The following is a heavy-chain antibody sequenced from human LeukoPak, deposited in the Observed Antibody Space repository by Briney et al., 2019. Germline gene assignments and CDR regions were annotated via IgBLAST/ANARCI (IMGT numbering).Heavy chain of an antibody. D-gene: IGHD5-18*01. CDR2: IWFDGSKK. CDR1: GFSFSSYG. J-gene: IGHJ4*02. CDR3: ARGSQLWLEFDY. Sequence: GGSLRLSCAASGFSFSSYGMHWVRQAPGKGLEWVAVIWFDGSKKYYADSVEGRFTISRDNSKNTLFLQLNSLTADDSAMYYCARGSQLWLEFDYWGQGTLVTVSS. V-gene: IGHV3-33*01.